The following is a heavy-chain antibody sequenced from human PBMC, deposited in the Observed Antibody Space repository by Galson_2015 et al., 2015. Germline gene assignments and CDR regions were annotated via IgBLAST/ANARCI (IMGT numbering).Heavy chain of an antibody. Sequence: TLSLTCTVSGGSISSGSYYWSWIRQPAGKGLEWIGRIYTSGSTNYNPSLKSRVTISVDTSKNQFSLKLSSVTAADTAVYYCARDVWDTALDYWGQGTLVTVSS. CDR2: IYTSGST. J-gene: IGHJ4*02. CDR3: ARDVWDTALDY. V-gene: IGHV4-61*02. D-gene: IGHD5-18*01. CDR1: GGSISSGSYY.